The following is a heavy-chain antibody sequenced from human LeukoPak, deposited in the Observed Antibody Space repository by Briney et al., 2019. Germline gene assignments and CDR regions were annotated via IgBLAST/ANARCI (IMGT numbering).Heavy chain of an antibody. J-gene: IGHJ5*02. CDR1: GFTFDDYA. Sequence: GGSLRLSCAASGFTFDDYAMRWVRQAPGKCLEWVSLISGDGGSTYYADSVKGRFTISRDNSKNSLYLQMNSLRTEDTALYYCAKDYGSGYNWFDPWGQGTLVTVSS. CDR3: AKDYGSGYNWFDP. CDR2: ISGDGGST. D-gene: IGHD3-10*01. V-gene: IGHV3-43*02.